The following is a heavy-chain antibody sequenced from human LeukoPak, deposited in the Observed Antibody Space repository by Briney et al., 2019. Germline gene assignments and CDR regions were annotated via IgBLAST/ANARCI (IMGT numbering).Heavy chain of an antibody. CDR3: ERRHPGGDAFDI. V-gene: IGHV3-66*01. CDR2: IYSGGST. Sequence: GGSLRLSCAASGFTVSSNYMSWVRQAPGKGLEWVSVIYSGGSTYYADSVKGRFTISRDNSKNTLYLQMNSLRAEDTAVYYCERRHPGGDAFDIWGQGTMVTVSS. D-gene: IGHD3-16*01. CDR1: GFTVSSNY. J-gene: IGHJ3*02.